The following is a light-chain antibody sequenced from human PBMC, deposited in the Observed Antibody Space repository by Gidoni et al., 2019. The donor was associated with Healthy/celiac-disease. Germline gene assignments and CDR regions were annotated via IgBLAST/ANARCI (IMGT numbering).Light chain of an antibody. Sequence: DIQMTQSPSSLSASVGDRVTITCRASQGISNYVDWYQQKPGKVPKLLIYAASTLQSGVPSRFSGSGSGTDFTLTISSLQPEDVATYYCHKYNSAPFTFGPGTKVDIK. CDR1: QGISNY. V-gene: IGKV1-27*01. CDR3: HKYNSAPFT. J-gene: IGKJ3*01. CDR2: AAS.